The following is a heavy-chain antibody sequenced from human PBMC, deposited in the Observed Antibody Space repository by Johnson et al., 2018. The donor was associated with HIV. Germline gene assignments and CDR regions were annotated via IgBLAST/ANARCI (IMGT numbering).Heavy chain of an antibody. J-gene: IGHJ3*02. Sequence: QEKLVESGGGVVQPGGSLRLSCAASGFTFSSYGMHWVRQAPGKGLEWVAFIRYDGSKKYYVDSVKGRFTISRDNSKNTLYLQMNSLRAEDTAIYYCAKDEEGDYGDLGAFNIWGQGTMVTVSS. D-gene: IGHD4-17*01. CDR2: IRYDGSKK. CDR1: GFTFSSYG. CDR3: AKDEEGDYGDLGAFNI. V-gene: IGHV3-30*02.